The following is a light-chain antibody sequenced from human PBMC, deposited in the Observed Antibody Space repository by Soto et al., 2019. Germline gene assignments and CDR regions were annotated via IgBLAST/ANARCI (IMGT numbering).Light chain of an antibody. CDR3: GSITRSSTSV. CDR1: SSDVGGFEY. Sequence: QSALTQPASVYGSPGQSITISCTGTSSDVGGFEYVSWYQHQPGKAPKLIIYDVTKRPSGVSNRFSGSKSGNTASLTISGIQAEDEGDYYCGSITRSSTSVFGTGTKLTVL. V-gene: IGLV2-14*01. J-gene: IGLJ1*01. CDR2: DVT.